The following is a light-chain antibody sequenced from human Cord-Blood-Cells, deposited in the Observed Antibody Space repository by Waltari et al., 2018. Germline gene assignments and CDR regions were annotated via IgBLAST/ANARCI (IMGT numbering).Light chain of an antibody. CDR1: SSDVGSYNL. J-gene: IGLJ1*01. Sequence: QSALTQPASVSGSPGQSLTISCTGTSSDVGSYNLVSWYQQHPGKAPKLMIYEGSKRPSGVSNRFSGSKSGNTASLTISGLQAEDEADYYCCSYAGSSTFVYVFGTGTKVTVL. V-gene: IGLV2-23*03. CDR3: CSYAGSSTFVYV. CDR2: EGS.